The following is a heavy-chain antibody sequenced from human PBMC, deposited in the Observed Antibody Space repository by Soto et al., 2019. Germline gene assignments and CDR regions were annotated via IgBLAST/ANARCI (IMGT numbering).Heavy chain of an antibody. J-gene: IGHJ4*02. CDR1: GFTVSSNY. CDR2: IYSDGTT. V-gene: IGHV3-53*02. CDR3: AILSN. Sequence: EVQLVETGGGLIQPVGSLSLSCAASGFTVSSNYMNWVRQAPGKWLEWLSIIYSDGTTYYADSVKGRFTISRDNFKNTLYLQMNNLRAEDTAVYYCAILSNWGQGTLVTVSS. D-gene: IGHD6-6*01.